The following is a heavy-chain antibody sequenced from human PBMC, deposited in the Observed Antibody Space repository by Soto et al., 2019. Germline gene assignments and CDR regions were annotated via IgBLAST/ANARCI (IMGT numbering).Heavy chain of an antibody. V-gene: IGHV4-59*12. CDR3: ARSVFP. Sequence: SETLSLTCTVSGGSISSYYWSWIRQPPGKGLEWIGYIYYSGSTYYNPSLKSRVTISVDTSKNQFSLKLSSVTAADTAVYYCARSVFPWGQGTLVTVS. J-gene: IGHJ5*02. CDR1: GGSISSYY. CDR2: IYYSGST.